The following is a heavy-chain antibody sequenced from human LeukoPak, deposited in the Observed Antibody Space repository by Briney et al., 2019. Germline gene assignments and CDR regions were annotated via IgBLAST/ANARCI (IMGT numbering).Heavy chain of an antibody. CDR1: GDTFSIYS. J-gene: IGHJ4*02. Sequence: SVKLSCKISGDTFSIYSISWLRQLPGQGLEWMGGIIPNLRTVDYTQKFQGRITLTADDSKSTPYMELSSLRSEDTAMYYCARAQVSFFGKYSLDFWGQGTLVTVAS. CDR3: ARAQVSFFGKYSLDF. D-gene: IGHD2-21*01. V-gene: IGHV1-69*13. CDR2: IIPNLRTV.